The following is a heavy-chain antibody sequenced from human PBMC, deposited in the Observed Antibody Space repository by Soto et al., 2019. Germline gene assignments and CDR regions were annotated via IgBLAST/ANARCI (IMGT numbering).Heavy chain of an antibody. CDR1: GFTFNTDG. J-gene: IGHJ4*02. CDR2: ISNDGNEK. CDR3: AKGCRATFCYFLVN. Sequence: QVQLVESGGGVVQPGRSLRLSCVASGFTFNTDGMHWVRQAPGKGLEWVAIISNDGNEKKYIDSVKGRFTISRDNSKNTLYLDMNSLRPEDTAVYFCAKGCRATFCYFLVNWGQGTLVTVSS. D-gene: IGHD3-10*01. V-gene: IGHV3-30*18.